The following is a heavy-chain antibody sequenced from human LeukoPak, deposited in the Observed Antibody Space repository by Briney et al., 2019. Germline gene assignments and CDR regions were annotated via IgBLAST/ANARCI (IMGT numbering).Heavy chain of an antibody. CDR2: ISSSGSTI. J-gene: IGHJ5*02. D-gene: IGHD3-10*01. Sequence: GGSLRLSCAASGFTFSSYGMHWVRQAPGKGLEWVSYISSSGSTIYYADSVRGRFTISRDNAKNSLYLQMNSLRAEDTAVYYCAKDLRGDGSGSYYNLENWFDPWGQGTLVTVSS. V-gene: IGHV3-48*04. CDR3: AKDLRGDGSGSYYNLENWFDP. CDR1: GFTFSSYG.